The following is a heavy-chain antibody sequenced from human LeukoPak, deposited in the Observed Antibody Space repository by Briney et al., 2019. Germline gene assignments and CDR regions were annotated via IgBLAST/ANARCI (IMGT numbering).Heavy chain of an antibody. J-gene: IGHJ4*02. CDR2: ISGNGGST. D-gene: IGHD2-15*01. CDR3: AKGMRILLDY. Sequence: SGGSLRLSCAASGFTFRIYDMSWVRQAPGKGLEWVSDISGNGGSTYYADSVKGRFSISRDNSKDTLYLQMNSLRAEDTAVYYCAKGMRILLDYWGQGTLVTVSS. V-gene: IGHV3-23*01. CDR1: GFTFRIYD.